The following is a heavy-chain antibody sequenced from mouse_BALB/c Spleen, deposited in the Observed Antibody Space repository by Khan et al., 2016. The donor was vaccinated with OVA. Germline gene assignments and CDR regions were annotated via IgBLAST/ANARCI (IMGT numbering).Heavy chain of an antibody. CDR2: IYPGSGYT. CDR3: ARPVYYGGRDDTMDA. V-gene: IGHV1-63*02. CDR1: GYTFTNYW. Sequence: QVQLKLAGAELVRPGTSVKMSCNASGYTFTNYWIGWVKQRPGHGLEWIGDIYPGSGYTNYNEKFRGKATLTADTSSSTAYMQLSSLTSEYSAICCCARPVYYGGRDDTMDAWGRGTSVTVAS. D-gene: IGHD1-1*02. J-gene: IGHJ4*01.